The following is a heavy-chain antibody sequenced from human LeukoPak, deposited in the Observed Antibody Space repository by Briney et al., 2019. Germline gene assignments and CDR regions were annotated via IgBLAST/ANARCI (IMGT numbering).Heavy chain of an antibody. Sequence: PGGSLRLSCAASGFTFSSYSMNWVRQAPGKGPEWVSYISSSSSTIYYADSVKGRFTISRDNAKNSLYLQMNSLRAEDTAVYYCARDLGLDHWGQGTLVTVSS. J-gene: IGHJ5*02. CDR3: ARDLGLDH. CDR2: ISSSSSTI. V-gene: IGHV3-48*01. CDR1: GFTFSSYS.